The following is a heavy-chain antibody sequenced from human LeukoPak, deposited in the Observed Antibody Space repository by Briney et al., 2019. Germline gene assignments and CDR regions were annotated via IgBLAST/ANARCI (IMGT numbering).Heavy chain of an antibody. CDR1: GYTFTSYA. J-gene: IGHJ4*02. V-gene: IGHV1-3*01. Sequence: ASVKVSCKASGYTFTSYAMHWVRQAPGQRLEWMGWINAGNGNTEYSQEFQGRVTITRDTSADTAYMELSSLRSEDTAVYYCARLKYCTNGVCYAGFDYWGQGTLVTVSS. D-gene: IGHD2-8*01. CDR3: ARLKYCTNGVCYAGFDY. CDR2: INAGNGNT.